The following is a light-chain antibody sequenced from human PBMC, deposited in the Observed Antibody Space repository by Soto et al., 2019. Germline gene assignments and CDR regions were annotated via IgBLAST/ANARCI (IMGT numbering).Light chain of an antibody. J-gene: IGKJ1*01. V-gene: IGKV1-5*01. Sequence: DIQMTQSPSTLSASVGDRVTITCRASQSLSNRLAWYQQKPGKAPKVLIYDASSLESRVPSRFSGSGSGTDFILTISSLQPDDFATYYCQYYAGVWTFGQGTKVDIK. CDR3: QYYAGVWT. CDR1: QSLSNR. CDR2: DAS.